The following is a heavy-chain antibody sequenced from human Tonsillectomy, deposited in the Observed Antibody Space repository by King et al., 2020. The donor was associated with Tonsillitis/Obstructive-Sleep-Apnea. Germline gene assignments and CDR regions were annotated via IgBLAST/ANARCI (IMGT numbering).Heavy chain of an antibody. CDR3: ARDRGPGAAAHFDY. CDR1: GFTVSSNY. V-gene: IGHV3-53*01. J-gene: IGHJ4*02. CDR2: IYSGGGT. D-gene: IGHD6-13*01. Sequence: GQLVQSGGGLIQPGGSLRLSCAASGFTVSSNYMSWVRQAPGKGLEWVSVIYSGGGTYYADSVKGRFTISRDNSKNTLYLQMNSLRAEDTAVYYCARDRGPGAAAHFDYCGQGTLVTVSS.